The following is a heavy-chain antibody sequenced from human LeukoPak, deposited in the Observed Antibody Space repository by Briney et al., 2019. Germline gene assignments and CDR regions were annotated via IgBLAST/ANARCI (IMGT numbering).Heavy chain of an antibody. CDR3: TTGRYCSGGSCYGDY. D-gene: IGHD2-15*01. J-gene: IGHJ4*02. CDR2: IKSKTDGGTT. CDR1: GFTFSNAW. Sequence: GGSPRLSCAASGFTFSNAWMSWVRQAPGKGLEWVGRIKSKTDGGTTDYAAPVKGRFTISRDDSKNTLYLQMNSLKTEDTAVYYCTTGRYCSGGSCYGDYWGQGTLVTVSS. V-gene: IGHV3-15*01.